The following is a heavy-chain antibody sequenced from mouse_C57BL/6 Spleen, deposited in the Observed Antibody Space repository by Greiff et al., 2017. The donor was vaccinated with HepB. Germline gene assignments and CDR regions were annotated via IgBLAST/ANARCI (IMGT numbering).Heavy chain of an antibody. Sequence: EVQLQQSGAELVRPGASVKLSCTASGFNITDDYMHWVKQRPEQGLEWIGWIDPENGDTEYASKFQGKATITADTSSNTAYLQLSSLTSEDAAVYYCTTSRGYYGSSFAYWGQGTLVTVSA. D-gene: IGHD1-1*01. CDR3: TTSRGYYGSSFAY. CDR1: GFNITDDY. CDR2: IDPENGDT. J-gene: IGHJ3*01. V-gene: IGHV14-4*01.